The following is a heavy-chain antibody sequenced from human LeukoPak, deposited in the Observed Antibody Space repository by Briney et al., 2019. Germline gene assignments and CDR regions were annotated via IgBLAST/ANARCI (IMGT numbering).Heavy chain of an antibody. J-gene: IGHJ4*02. CDR1: GFTFSSYA. CDR2: ISGSGGST. CDR3: AGYYYDSSGYYYPFDY. V-gene: IGHV3-23*01. D-gene: IGHD3-22*01. Sequence: GGSLRLSCAASGFTFSSYAMGWVRQAPGKGLEGVSAISGSGGSTYYADSVKGRFTISRDNSKNTLYLQMNSLRAEDTAVYYCAGYYYDSSGYYYPFDYWGQGTLVTVSS.